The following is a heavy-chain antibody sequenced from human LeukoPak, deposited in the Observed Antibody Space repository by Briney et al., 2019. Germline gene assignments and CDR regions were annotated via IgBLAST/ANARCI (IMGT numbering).Heavy chain of an antibody. CDR3: ASTRRCSTNCPLDY. D-gene: IGHD2-2*01. CDR1: VGSFSGYY. V-gene: IGHV4-34*01. Sequence: SETLSLTCAVYVGSFSGYYWSWLRQPPGKGLEWIGEINHSGSTNYNPSLKSRVTISLDTSMKKFSLKLNSVTAADTAVYYCASTRRCSTNCPLDYWWQGTLVTVSS. CDR2: INHSGST. J-gene: IGHJ4*02.